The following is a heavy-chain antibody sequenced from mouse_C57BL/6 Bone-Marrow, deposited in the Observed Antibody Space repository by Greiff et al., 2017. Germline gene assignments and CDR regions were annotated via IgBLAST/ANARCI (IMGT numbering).Heavy chain of an antibody. V-gene: IGHV1-54*01. CDR1: GYAFTNYL. CDR3: ARVIYYYGSSYVYWYFDV. CDR2: INPGSGGT. J-gene: IGHJ1*03. Sequence: VMLVESGAELVRPGTSVKVSCKASGYAFTNYLIEWVKQRPGQGLEWIGVINPGSGGTNYNEKFKGKATLTADKSSSTAYMQLSSLTSEDSAVYFCARVIYYYGSSYVYWYFDVWGTGTTVTVSS. D-gene: IGHD1-1*01.